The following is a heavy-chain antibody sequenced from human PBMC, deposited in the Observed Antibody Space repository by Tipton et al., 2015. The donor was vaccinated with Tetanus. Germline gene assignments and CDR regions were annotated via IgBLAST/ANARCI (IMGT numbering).Heavy chain of an antibody. Sequence: VKPSETLSLTCIVSGGSLRSSNYYGAWVRQSPVKGLEWVGSVSYSGRTYYNPSLKSRVSMSVDTSKKDFSVRLTSVTAADTAVYYCARLREIVSRSGWAFDYWGQGIVVTVAS. V-gene: IGHV4-39*02. CDR2: VSYSGRT. D-gene: IGHD5/OR15-5a*01. CDR3: ARLREIVSRSGWAFDY. CDR1: GGSLRSSNYY. J-gene: IGHJ4*02.